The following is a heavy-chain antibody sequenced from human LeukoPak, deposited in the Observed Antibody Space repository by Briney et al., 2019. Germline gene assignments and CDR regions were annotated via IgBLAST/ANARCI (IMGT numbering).Heavy chain of an antibody. CDR3: ARVRLVWGMETFDL. Sequence: GASVKVSCKASGYTFTNYAISWVRQAPGQGLEWMGWISAYNGNTKYTQKFQDRVTMTKDTSTNTAYMEMRSLRSDDTAIYYCARVRLVWGMETFDLWGQGTMVTVSS. V-gene: IGHV1-18*01. CDR2: ISAYNGNT. D-gene: IGHD7-27*01. J-gene: IGHJ3*01. CDR1: GYTFTNYA.